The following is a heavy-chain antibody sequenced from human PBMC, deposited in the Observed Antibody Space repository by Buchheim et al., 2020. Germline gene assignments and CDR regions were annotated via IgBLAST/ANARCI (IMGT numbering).Heavy chain of an antibody. D-gene: IGHD5-24*01. CDR1: GFTVSGYW. Sequence: EVHLVESGGGLVQPGGSLRLSCAASGFTVSGYWMHWVRHVPGQGLVWVSRINSDGGTNYADSEKGRFTISRANAKNMVYLQMNSLRAEDTAIYYCARGGYSTDGSSDYWGQGTL. CDR2: INSDGGT. J-gene: IGHJ4*02. CDR3: ARGGYSTDGSSDY. V-gene: IGHV3-74*01.